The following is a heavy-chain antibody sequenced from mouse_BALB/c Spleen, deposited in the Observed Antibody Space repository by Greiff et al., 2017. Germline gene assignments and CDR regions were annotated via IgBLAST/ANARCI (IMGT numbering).Heavy chain of an antibody. J-gene: IGHJ4*01. V-gene: IGHV3-6*02. CDR3: AKLGRGAMDY. CDR2: ISYDGSN. D-gene: IGHD4-1*01. Sequence: ESGPGLVKPSQSLSLTCSVTGYSITSGYYWNWIRQFPGNKLEWMGYISYDGSNNYNPSLKNRISITRDTSKNQFFLKLNSVTTEDTATYYCAKLGRGAMDYWGQGTSVTVSS. CDR1: GYSITSGYY.